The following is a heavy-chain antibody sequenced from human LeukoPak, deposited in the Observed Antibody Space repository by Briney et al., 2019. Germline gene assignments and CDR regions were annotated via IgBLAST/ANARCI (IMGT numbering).Heavy chain of an antibody. J-gene: IGHJ4*02. V-gene: IGHV3-23*01. CDR3: AKAGALFLLVFDY. CDR1: GFTFSTYA. D-gene: IGHD2-21*01. CDR2: ISGSGGST. Sequence: GGSLRLSCAASGFTFSTYAMSWVRQAPGKGLEWVSAISGSGGSTYYADSVKGRFTISRDNSKNTLYLQMNSLRAEDTAVYYCAKAGALFLLVFDYWGQGTLVTVSS.